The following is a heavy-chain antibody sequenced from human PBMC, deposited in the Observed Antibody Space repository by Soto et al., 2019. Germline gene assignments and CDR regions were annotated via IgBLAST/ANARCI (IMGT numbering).Heavy chain of an antibody. CDR2: ISYDGSNK. J-gene: IGHJ4*02. V-gene: IGHV3-30*18. CDR1: GFTFSSYG. CDR3: AKGSSSWYFTD. Sequence: QVQLVESGGGVVQPGRSLRLSCAASGFTFSSYGMHWVRQAPGKGLEWVAVISYDGSNKYYADSVKGRFTISRDNYKNTLYLQMNSLRAEDTAVYYCAKGSSSWYFTDWGQGTLVTVSS. D-gene: IGHD6-13*01.